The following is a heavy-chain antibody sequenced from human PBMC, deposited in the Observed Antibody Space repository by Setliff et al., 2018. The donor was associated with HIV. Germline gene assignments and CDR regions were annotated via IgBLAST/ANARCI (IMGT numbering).Heavy chain of an antibody. CDR1: GGSFSGYY. CDR3: VRHDSGGYYSLDY. V-gene: IGHV4-34*01. CDR2: IDHSGST. J-gene: IGHJ4*02. D-gene: IGHD3-22*01. Sequence: SETLSLTCAVYGGSFSGYYWSWIRQPPGKGLEWIGEIDHSGSTNYNPSLKSRVTISVDTSKNQFSLKLSSVTAADTAVYYCVRHDSGGYYSLDYWGQGTLVTVSS.